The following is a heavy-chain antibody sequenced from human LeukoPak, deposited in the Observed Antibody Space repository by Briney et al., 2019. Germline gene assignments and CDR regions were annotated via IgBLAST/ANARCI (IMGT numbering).Heavy chain of an antibody. V-gene: IGHV3-30-3*01. J-gene: IGHJ4*02. CDR1: GFTFSSYA. D-gene: IGHD1-26*01. CDR3: ARGKVGATVFDY. CDR2: ISYDGSNK. Sequence: GRSLRLSCAASGFTFSSYATHWVRQVPGKGLEWVAVISYDGSNKYYADSVKGRFTISRDNSKNTLYLQMNSLRAEDTAVYYCARGKVGATVFDYWGQGTLVTVSS.